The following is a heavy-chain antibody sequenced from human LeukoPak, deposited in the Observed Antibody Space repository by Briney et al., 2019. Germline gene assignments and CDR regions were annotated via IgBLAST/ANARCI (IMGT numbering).Heavy chain of an antibody. CDR3: SRGPRFDP. Sequence: ASVKVSCKPFGYGFTIFEITWVRQATGQGLEWMGWVNPNSGDTDYAQKFQGRLTMTRNTSISTAYMELSGLRLEDTAVYYCSRGPRFDPWGQGTQVTVSS. CDR1: GYGFTIFE. J-gene: IGHJ5*02. CDR2: VNPNSGDT. V-gene: IGHV1-8*01.